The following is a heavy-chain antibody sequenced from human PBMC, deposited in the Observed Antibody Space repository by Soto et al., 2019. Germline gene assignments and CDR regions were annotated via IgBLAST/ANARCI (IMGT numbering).Heavy chain of an antibody. CDR3: ARDSFFPSGTNRLTVVLDP. D-gene: IGHD4-17*01. CDR2: ISAYNGNT. Sequence: ASVKVSCKASGYTFTSYGISWVRQAPGQGLEWMGWISAYNGNTNYAQKLQGRVTMTTDTSTSTAYMELRSLRSDDTAVYYCARDSFFPSGTNRLTVVLDPWGQGTLVTVSS. V-gene: IGHV1-18*01. J-gene: IGHJ5*02. CDR1: GYTFTSYG.